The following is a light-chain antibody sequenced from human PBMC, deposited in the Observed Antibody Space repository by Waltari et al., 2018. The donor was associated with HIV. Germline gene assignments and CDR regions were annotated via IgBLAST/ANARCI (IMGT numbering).Light chain of an antibody. CDR2: GAS. J-gene: IGKJ4*01. Sequence: ILLTQSPATLSVSPGDRATLSCTASQSVFNNLAWYQQRPGQAPRLLIYGASTRITTGPDRFSGSGSGTEFTLTINNLQSEDLGLYYCQQYNDWLEPTFGGGTKVEV. CDR1: QSVFNN. CDR3: QQYNDWLEPT. V-gene: IGKV3-15*01.